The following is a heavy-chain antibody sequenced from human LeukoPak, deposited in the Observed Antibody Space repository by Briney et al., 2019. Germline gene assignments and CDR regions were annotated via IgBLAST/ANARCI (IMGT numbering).Heavy chain of an antibody. CDR2: MSGSGDAT. V-gene: IGHV3-23*01. D-gene: IGHD2-2*01. CDR1: GFTFSDFA. J-gene: IGHJ4*02. CDR3: ASGQLGGLY. Sequence: PGGSLRLSCAASGFTFSDFAMTWVRQAPGKGLEWVSAMSGSGDATYYADSVKGRFTISRDNSKNSLYLQMHSLRVEDTAVYYCASGQLGGLYWGQGTLITVSS.